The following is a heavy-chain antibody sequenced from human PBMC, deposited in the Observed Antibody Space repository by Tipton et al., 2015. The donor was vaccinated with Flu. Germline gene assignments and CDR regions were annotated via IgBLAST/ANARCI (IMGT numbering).Heavy chain of an antibody. J-gene: IGHJ4*02. CDR2: INHSGST. D-gene: IGHD1-26*01. V-gene: IGHV4-34*01. CDR1: GGSFSGYY. Sequence: TLSLTCAVYGGSFSGYYWSWIRQPPGKGLEWIGEINHSGSTNYNPSLKSRVTISVDTSKNQFSLKLSSVTAADTAVYYCARGIVVGWYYFDYWGQGTLVTVSS. CDR3: ARGIVVGWYYFDY.